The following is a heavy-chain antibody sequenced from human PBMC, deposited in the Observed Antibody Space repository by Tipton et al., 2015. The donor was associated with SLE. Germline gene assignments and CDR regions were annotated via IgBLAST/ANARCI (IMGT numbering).Heavy chain of an antibody. V-gene: IGHV4-61*09. CDR3: ARSSPRGVIMLDS. CDR1: GGSITSFSDY. J-gene: IGHJ5*01. CDR2: IFTVGVT. D-gene: IGHD3-10*01. Sequence: LRLSCTVSGGSITSFSDYWGWIRQPPGKGLEWIGHIFTVGVTNYHPSLKNRVTMSLDTSKNHFSLGLASVTAADTALYYCARSSPRGVIMLDSWGHGIRVIVSS.